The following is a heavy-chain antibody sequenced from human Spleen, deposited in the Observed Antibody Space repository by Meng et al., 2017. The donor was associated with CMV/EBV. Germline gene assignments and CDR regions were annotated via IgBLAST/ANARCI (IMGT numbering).Heavy chain of an antibody. CDR2: ISSSSSYI. J-gene: IGHJ4*02. V-gene: IGHV3-21*01. D-gene: IGHD3-22*01. Sequence: GESLKISCAASGFTLTSYAMNWVRQAPGKGLEWVSSISSSSSYIYYTDSVKGRFTISRDNAKNSLYLQMNSLRAEDTAVYYCARAGGVYYDSSGYFEYWGQGTLVTVSS. CDR3: ARAGGVYYDSSGYFEY. CDR1: GFTLTSYA.